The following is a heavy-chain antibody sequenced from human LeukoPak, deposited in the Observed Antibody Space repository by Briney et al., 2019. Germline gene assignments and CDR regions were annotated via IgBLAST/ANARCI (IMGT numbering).Heavy chain of an antibody. Sequence: SETLSLTCAVYGGSFSGYYWSWTRQPPGKGLEWIGEINHSGSTNYNPSLKSRVTISVDTSKNQFSLKLSSVTAADTAVYYCARRVRGYSYGQHWISGAFDIWGQGTMVTVSS. D-gene: IGHD5-18*01. CDR2: INHSGST. V-gene: IGHV4-34*01. CDR3: ARRVRGYSYGQHWISGAFDI. J-gene: IGHJ3*02. CDR1: GGSFSGYY.